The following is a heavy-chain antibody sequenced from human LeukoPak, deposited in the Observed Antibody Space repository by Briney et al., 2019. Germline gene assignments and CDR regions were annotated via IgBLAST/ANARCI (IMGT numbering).Heavy chain of an antibody. Sequence: GGSLRLSCAASGFTFSSYAMHWVRQAPGKGLEWMAFIRSDGSNKYYADSVKGRFTISRDNAKNTLYLQMNSLRAEDTAVYYCAKVRAAKTAMADFDYWGQGTLVTVSS. CDR3: AKVRAAKTAMADFDY. V-gene: IGHV3-30*02. CDR2: IRSDGSNK. J-gene: IGHJ4*02. D-gene: IGHD5-18*01. CDR1: GFTFSSYA.